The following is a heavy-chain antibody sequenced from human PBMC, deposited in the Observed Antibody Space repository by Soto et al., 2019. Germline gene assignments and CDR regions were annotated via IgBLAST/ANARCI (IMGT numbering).Heavy chain of an antibody. V-gene: IGHV4-39*07. Sequence: PSETLSLTCTVSGGSISSNYYYWGWIRQPPGKGLEWIGSIYYSGSTYYNPSLKSRVTISVDTSKNQFSLKLSSVTAADTAVYYCARDKVGTGIDYFDYWGQGTLVTVSS. CDR2: IYYSGST. D-gene: IGHD1-1*01. CDR1: GGSISSNYYY. J-gene: IGHJ4*02. CDR3: ARDKVGTGIDYFDY.